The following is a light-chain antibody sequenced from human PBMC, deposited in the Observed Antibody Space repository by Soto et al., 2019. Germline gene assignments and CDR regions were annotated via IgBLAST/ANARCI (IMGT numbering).Light chain of an antibody. J-gene: IGKJ4*01. CDR3: QQYNNWPLT. CDR1: LSVSSD. CDR2: RAF. V-gene: IGKV3-15*01. Sequence: EIVMTQSPATLSLSPGERATLSRRASLSVSSDLAWYRQKPGQAPRLLIYRAFTRATGIPARFSGSGFGTDFTLTISSLQSEDFAVYYCQQYNNWPLTFGGGTKVEIK.